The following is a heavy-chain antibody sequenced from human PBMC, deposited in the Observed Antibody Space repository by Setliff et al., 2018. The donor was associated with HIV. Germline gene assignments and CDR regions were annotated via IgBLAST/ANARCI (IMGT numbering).Heavy chain of an antibody. CDR2: ISTYNGNT. D-gene: IGHD6-19*01. Sequence: ASVKVSCKASGYTFISYGISWVRQAPGQGLEWMGWISTYNGNTNYAQKFQGRVTITADKSTSTAYMELSSLRSEDTAVYYCARDGFRAGYSSGWSDYWGQGTLVTV. V-gene: IGHV1-18*01. CDR1: GYTFISYG. CDR3: ARDGFRAGYSSGWSDY. J-gene: IGHJ4*02.